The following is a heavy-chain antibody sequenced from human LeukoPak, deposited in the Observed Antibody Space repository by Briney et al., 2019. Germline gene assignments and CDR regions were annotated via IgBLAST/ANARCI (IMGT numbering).Heavy chain of an antibody. V-gene: IGHV1-46*01. D-gene: IGHD2-2*01. J-gene: IGHJ6*02. CDR1: GYTFTSYY. CDR3: AREELGYCSSTSCPPYYYYGMDV. CDR2: INPSGGST. Sequence: ASVKVSCKASGYTFTSYYMHWVRQAPGQGLEWMGIINPSGGSTSYAQKFQGRVTMTTDTSTSTAYMELRSLRSDDTAVYYCAREELGYCSSTSCPPYYYYGMDVWGQGTTVTVSS.